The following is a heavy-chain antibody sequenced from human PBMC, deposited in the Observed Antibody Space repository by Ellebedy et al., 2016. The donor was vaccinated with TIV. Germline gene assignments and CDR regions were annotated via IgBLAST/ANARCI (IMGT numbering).Heavy chain of an antibody. Sequence: GGSLRLSCAASGFIFSTYDLHWVRQVTGKGLEWVSGIGTAGDTYYSGSVQGRLTISKDIARNSLYLQMNSLRAGDTATYYCARDRGTQGVRGMDVWGQGTTVTVSS. V-gene: IGHV3-13*01. CDR2: IGTAGDT. CDR3: ARDRGTQGVRGMDV. D-gene: IGHD1-7*01. CDR1: GFIFSTYD. J-gene: IGHJ6*02.